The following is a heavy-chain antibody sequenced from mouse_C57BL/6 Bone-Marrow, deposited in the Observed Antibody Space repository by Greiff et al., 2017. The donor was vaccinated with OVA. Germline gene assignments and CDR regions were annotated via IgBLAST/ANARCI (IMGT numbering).Heavy chain of an antibody. J-gene: IGHJ1*03. CDR2: ISDGGSYT. D-gene: IGHD1-1*01. CDR1: GFTFSSYA. Sequence: EVQLMESGGGLVKPGGSLKLSCAASGFTFSSYAMSWVRQTPEKRLEWVATISDGGSYTYYPDNVKGRFTISRDNAKNNLYLQMSHLKSEDTAMYYCARDGGLPRITTVVATGYFDVWGTGTTVTVSS. V-gene: IGHV5-4*01. CDR3: ARDGGLPRITTVVATGYFDV.